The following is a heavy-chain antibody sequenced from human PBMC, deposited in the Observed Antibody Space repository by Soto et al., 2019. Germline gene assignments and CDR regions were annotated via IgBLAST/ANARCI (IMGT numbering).Heavy chain of an antibody. V-gene: IGHV1-69*01. J-gene: IGHJ4*02. CDR3: ARDLIGSYGSDY. CDR2: IIPIFGTA. CDR1: GGTFSSYA. Sequence: QVQLVQSGAEVKKPGSSVKVSCKASGGTFSSYAISWVRQAPGQGLEWMRGIIPIFGTANYAQKFQGRVTITADESTSTAYMELSSLITEDTAVYYCARDLIGSYGSDYWGQGTLGTVSS. D-gene: IGHD5-18*01.